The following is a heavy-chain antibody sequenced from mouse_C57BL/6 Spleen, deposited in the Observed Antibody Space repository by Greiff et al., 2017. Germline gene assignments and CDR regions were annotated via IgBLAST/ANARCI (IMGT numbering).Heavy chain of an antibody. Sequence: QVQLQQPGAELVMPGASVKLSCKASGYTFTSYWMHWVKQRPGQGLEWIGELDPSDRYTNYNQKFKGKSTLTVDKSSSPAYRQRSSLTSEDSAVYYCVRRRDSNYWYFEVWGTGTTVTVAS. D-gene: IGHD2-5*01. J-gene: IGHJ1*03. CDR3: VRRRDSNYWYFEV. CDR2: LDPSDRYT. CDR1: GYTFTSYW. V-gene: IGHV1-69*01.